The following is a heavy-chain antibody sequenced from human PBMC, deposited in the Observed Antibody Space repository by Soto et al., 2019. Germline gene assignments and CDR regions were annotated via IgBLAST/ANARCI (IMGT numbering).Heavy chain of an antibody. V-gene: IGHV4-31*03. Sequence: PSETLSLTCTVSGGSISSGGYYWSWIRQHPGKGLEWIGYIYYSGSTYYNPSLKSRVTISVDTSKNQFSLKLSSVTAADTAVYYCARDIRNRITMVRGVITGMDVWGQGTTVTVSS. CDR2: IYYSGST. J-gene: IGHJ6*02. CDR3: ARDIRNRITMVRGVITGMDV. D-gene: IGHD3-10*01. CDR1: GGSISSGGYY.